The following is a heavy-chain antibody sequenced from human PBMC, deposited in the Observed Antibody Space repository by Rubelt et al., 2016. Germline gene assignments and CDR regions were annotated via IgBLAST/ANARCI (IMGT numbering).Heavy chain of an antibody. Sequence: GKGLEWVANIKEDGSGKYYVDSVKGRFTVSRDNAKNSLYLQMNSLRAEDTAVYYCATILGYYFDYWGPGTLVTVSS. V-gene: IGHV3-7*01. J-gene: IGHJ4*02. D-gene: IGHD2-2*02. CDR2: IKEDGSGK. CDR3: ATILGYYFDY.